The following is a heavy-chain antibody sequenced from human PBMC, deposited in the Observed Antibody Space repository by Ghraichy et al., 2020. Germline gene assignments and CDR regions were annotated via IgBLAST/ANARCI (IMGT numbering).Heavy chain of an antibody. CDR1: GFNFSNYA. CDR3: ARDYGSGSFPYYFYNGMDV. Sequence: GGSLRLSCAASGFNFSNYAMHWVRQAPGKGLEWVAVISYDGSSKYNADSVKGRFTISRDNSKNTLYLQMNSLRADDTSVYYCARDYGSGSFPYYFYNGMDVWGQGTTVTVSS. J-gene: IGHJ6*02. CDR2: ISYDGSSK. D-gene: IGHD3-10*01. V-gene: IGHV3-30*04.